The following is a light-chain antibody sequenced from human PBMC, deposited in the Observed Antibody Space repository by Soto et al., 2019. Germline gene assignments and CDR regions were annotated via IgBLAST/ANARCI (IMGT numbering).Light chain of an antibody. J-gene: IGKJ1*01. V-gene: IGKV3-20*01. Sequence: EIVLTQSPSTLSLSPGERATLSCRTSQSVSNNYLARYQQKPGQAPRLLIYGASNRATGIPDRFSGGGSGTDFTLTISRLEPEDFAVYYCQQYGSSGTFGQGTKVDIK. CDR2: GAS. CDR3: QQYGSSGT. CDR1: QSVSNNY.